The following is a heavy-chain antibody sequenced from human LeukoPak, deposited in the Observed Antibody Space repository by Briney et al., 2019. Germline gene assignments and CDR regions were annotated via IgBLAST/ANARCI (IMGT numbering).Heavy chain of an antibody. V-gene: IGHV1-69*13. Sequence: GASVKVSCKASGCTFTSYGISWVRQAPGQGLEWMGGIIPIFGTANYAQKFQGRVTITADESTSTAYMELSSLRSEDTAVYYCARDPMTYNWNDGDYWGQGTLVTVSS. CDR3: ARDPMTYNWNDGDY. CDR1: GCTFTSYG. CDR2: IIPIFGTA. J-gene: IGHJ4*02. D-gene: IGHD1-1*01.